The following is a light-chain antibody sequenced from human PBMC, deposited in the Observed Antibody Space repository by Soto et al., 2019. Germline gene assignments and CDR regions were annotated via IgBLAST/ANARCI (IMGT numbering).Light chain of an antibody. CDR2: GNS. Sequence: QSVLTQPPSVSGAPGQRVTISCTGSSSNIGAGYDVHWYQQLPGTAPKLLIYGNSNRPSGVPDRFAGSKSLTSASLAITGLQAEYEADYYCQSYDSSLSGYVFGTGTKLTVL. J-gene: IGLJ1*01. CDR3: QSYDSSLSGYV. CDR1: SSNIGAGYD. V-gene: IGLV1-40*01.